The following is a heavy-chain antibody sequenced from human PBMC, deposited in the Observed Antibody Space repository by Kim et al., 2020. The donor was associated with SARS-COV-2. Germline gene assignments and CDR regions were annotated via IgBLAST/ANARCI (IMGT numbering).Heavy chain of an antibody. CDR2: INPNSGGT. Sequence: VKVSCKASGYTFTGYYMYWVRQAPGQGLEWMGRINPNSGGTNYAQKFQGRVTMTRDTSISTAYMELSSLRSDDTAVYYCARGIAARPDYWGQGALVTVSS. D-gene: IGHD6-6*01. V-gene: IGHV1-2*06. J-gene: IGHJ4*02. CDR3: ARGIAARPDY. CDR1: GYTFTGYY.